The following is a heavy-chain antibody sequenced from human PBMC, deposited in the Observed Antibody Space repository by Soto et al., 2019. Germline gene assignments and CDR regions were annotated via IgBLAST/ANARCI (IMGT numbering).Heavy chain of an antibody. J-gene: IGHJ6*02. CDR2: IYYSGNT. V-gene: IGHV4-31*02. Sequence: SSETLSLTCAVYGGSFSCYYWSWIRQHPGKGLELIGYIYYSGNTYYNPSLKSRITISVDMSKNQVSLRLTSVTAADTAVYYCARDSPDYSVMDVWGQGTRDTVSS. CDR1: GGSFSCYY. CDR3: ARDSPDYSVMDV.